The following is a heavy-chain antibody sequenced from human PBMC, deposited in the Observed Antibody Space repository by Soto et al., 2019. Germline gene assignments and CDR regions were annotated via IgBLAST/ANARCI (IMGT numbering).Heavy chain of an antibody. D-gene: IGHD3-22*01. J-gene: IGHJ4*02. CDR1: GFTFSSYA. Sequence: EVQLLESGGGLVQPGGSLRLACAASGFTFSSYAMSWVRQAPGKGLEWVSAISGSGGSTYYADSVKGRFTISRDNAKNTLYLQMNSLRAEDTAVYYCAKEVMPFAYYDNSGCVDYWGQGTLVIVSS. V-gene: IGHV3-23*01. CDR2: ISGSGGST. CDR3: AKEVMPFAYYDNSGCVDY.